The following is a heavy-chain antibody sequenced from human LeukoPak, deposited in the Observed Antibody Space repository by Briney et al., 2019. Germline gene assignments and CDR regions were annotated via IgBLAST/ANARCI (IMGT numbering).Heavy chain of an antibody. V-gene: IGHV1-46*01. CDR2: INPSGGST. Sequence: ASVKVSCKASGYTFTSYYMHWVRQAPGQGLEWMGIINPSGGSTSYAQKFQGRVTMTRDTSTSTVYMELSSLRSEDTAVYYGAREVAAAGTIDYWGQGTLVTVSS. J-gene: IGHJ4*02. CDR1: GYTFTSYY. CDR3: AREVAAAGTIDY. D-gene: IGHD6-13*01.